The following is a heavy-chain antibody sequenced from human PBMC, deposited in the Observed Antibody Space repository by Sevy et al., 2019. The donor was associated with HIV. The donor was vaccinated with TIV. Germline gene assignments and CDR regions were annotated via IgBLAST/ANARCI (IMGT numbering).Heavy chain of an antibody. Sequence: GGSLRLSCAAPAFTFSSYGMNWVRQAPGKGLEWVSYIGSSSSTIYYAASVKGRFTISRDNAKSSLYLQMNSLRDEDTAVYYCARAWSGPYGMDVWGQGTTVTVSS. J-gene: IGHJ6*02. CDR1: AFTFSSYG. CDR3: ARAWSGPYGMDV. V-gene: IGHV3-48*02. D-gene: IGHD3-3*01. CDR2: IGSSSSTI.